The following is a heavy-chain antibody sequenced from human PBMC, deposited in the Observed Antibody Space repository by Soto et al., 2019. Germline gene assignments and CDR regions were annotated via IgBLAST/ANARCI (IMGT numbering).Heavy chain of an antibody. J-gene: IGHJ4*02. CDR1: GFSFSISP. D-gene: IGHD2-8*02. CDR3: ARDPKTTGGQHWAFNYFDS. CDR2: ISYDGTNK. V-gene: IGHV3-30-3*01. Sequence: QVQLVESGGGVVQSGRSLRLSCAASGFSFSISPMHWVRQAPGKGPEWVALISYDGTNKFYADSVKGRFTISRDNSKSTLYLHVDSLRPEDAAVYYCARDPKTTGGQHWAFNYFDSWGQGTLVTVSS.